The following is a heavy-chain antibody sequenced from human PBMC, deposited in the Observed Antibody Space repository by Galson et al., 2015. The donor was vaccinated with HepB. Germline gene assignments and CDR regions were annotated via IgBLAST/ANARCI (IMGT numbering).Heavy chain of an antibody. D-gene: IGHD3-10*01. V-gene: IGHV1-69*13. J-gene: IGHJ6*02. Sequence: SVKVSCKASGGTFSSYAISWVRQAPGQGLEWMGGIIPIFGTANYAQKFQGRVTITADESTSTAYMELSSLRSEDTAVYYCARDYYGSGSSYYYYGMDVWGQGTTVTVSS. CDR3: ARDYYGSGSSYYYYGMDV. CDR1: GGTFSSYA. CDR2: IIPIFGTA.